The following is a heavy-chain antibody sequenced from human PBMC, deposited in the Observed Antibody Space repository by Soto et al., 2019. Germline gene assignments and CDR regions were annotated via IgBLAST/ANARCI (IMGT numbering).Heavy chain of an antibody. J-gene: IGHJ4*02. Sequence: GESLKISCKGSGYSFTTYWIAWVRQMPGKGLECMGIIYPGDSDTKYSPSFQGQVTISADTSISTAYLQWSSLKASDTAIYYCARHLTGGFDYWGQGTLVTVSS. CDR3: ARHLTGGFDY. CDR2: IYPGDSDT. D-gene: IGHD7-27*01. V-gene: IGHV5-51*01. CDR1: GYSFTTYW.